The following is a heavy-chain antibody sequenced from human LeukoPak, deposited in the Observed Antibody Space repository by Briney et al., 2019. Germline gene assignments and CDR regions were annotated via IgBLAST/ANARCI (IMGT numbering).Heavy chain of an antibody. CDR1: GYTFTGYY. CDR2: INPNSGGT. J-gene: IGHJ5*02. V-gene: IGHV1-2*02. CDR3: ARETLPIYCSSTSCYHNWFDP. D-gene: IGHD2-2*01. Sequence: GASVKVSCKASGYTFTGYYMHWVRQAPGQGLEWMGWINPNSGGTNYAQKFQGRVTMTRDTSISTAYMELSRLRSDDTAVYYCARETLPIYCSSTSCYHNWFDPWGQGTLVTASS.